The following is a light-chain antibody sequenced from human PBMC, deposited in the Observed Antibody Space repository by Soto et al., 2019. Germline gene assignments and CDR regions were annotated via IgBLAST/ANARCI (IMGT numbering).Light chain of an antibody. J-gene: IGKJ5*01. Sequence: EIVLTQSPATLSFSPGKRATLSCGASQSVSNFLAWYQQKPGQAPRLLIYDTFNRATGIPARFSGSGSGADFTLTINNLQPEDFAVYYCQQRSNWPITFGQGTRLEI. V-gene: IGKV3-11*01. CDR3: QQRSNWPIT. CDR2: DTF. CDR1: QSVSNF.